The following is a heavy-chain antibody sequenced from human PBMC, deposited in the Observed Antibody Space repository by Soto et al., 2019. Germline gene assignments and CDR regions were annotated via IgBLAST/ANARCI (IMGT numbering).Heavy chain of an antibody. V-gene: IGHV3-23*01. CDR1: GFTFSSYA. J-gene: IGHJ3*02. CDR2: ISSSGGNS. CDR3: AKRSGAFDI. Sequence: EVQLLESGGGLVQPGGSLRLSCAASGFTFSSYAVSWVRQAPGKGLEWVSAISSSGGNSYYADSVKGRFTISRDNSKSTLYLQMNSLRAEDTAIYDCAKRSGAFDIWGQGTMVTVSS.